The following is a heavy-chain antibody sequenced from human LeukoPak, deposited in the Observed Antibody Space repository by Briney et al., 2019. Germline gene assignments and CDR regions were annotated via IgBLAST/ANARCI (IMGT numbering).Heavy chain of an antibody. V-gene: IGHV4-59*01. CDR2: IYYSGST. J-gene: IGHJ4*02. CDR3: ARGGYSSGWYEGEFDY. D-gene: IGHD6-19*01. Sequence: SETLSLTCTVSGGSISSYYWSWIRQPPGKGLEWIGYIYYSGSTNYNPSLKSRVTTSVDTSKNQFSLKLSSVTAADTAVYYCARGGYSSGWYEGEFDYWGQGTLVTVSS. CDR1: GGSISSYY.